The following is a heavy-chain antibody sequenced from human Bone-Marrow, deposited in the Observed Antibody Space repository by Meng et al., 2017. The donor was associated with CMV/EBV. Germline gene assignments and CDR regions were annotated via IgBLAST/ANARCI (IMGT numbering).Heavy chain of an antibody. CDR1: GFTFSYYD. CDR3: TRDGHSSACDY. J-gene: IGHJ4*02. Sequence: GESLKISCTASGFTFSYYDMNWVRQAPGKGLEWVSSIRRDGSYIHYEVSLVSRFTVSRDNARNALYLQMNSLRVEDTAVYYCTRDGHSSACDYWGLGNLVNVAS. V-gene: IGHV3-21*01. D-gene: IGHD3-22*01. CDR2: IRRDGSYI.